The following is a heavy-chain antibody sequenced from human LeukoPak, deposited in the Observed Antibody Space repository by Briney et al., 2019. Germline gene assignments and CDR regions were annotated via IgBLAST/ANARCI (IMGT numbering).Heavy chain of an antibody. J-gene: IGHJ4*02. CDR1: GFTFSSYS. V-gene: IGHV3-21*04. CDR2: ISRSSSYI. D-gene: IGHD5-24*01. CDR3: AKGFRDGYNYIDY. Sequence: GSLRLSCAASGFTFSSYSIDWVRQAPGKGLEWVSSISRSSSYIYYADSVKGRFTISRDNAKNSLYLQMNSLRAEDTAVYYCAKGFRDGYNYIDYWGQGTLVTVSS.